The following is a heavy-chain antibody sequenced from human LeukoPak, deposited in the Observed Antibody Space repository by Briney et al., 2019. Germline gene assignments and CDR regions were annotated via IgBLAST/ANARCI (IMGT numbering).Heavy chain of an antibody. CDR3: ARYCSSTSCYPFDP. CDR2: IYYSGST. J-gene: IGHJ5*02. V-gene: IGHV4-39*07. D-gene: IGHD2-2*01. Sequence: PSETLSLTCTVSGGSISSSSYYWGWIRQPPGKGLEWIGSIYYSGSTYYNPSLKSRVTISVDRSKNQFSLKLSSVTAADTAVYYCARYCSSTSCYPFDPWGQGTLVTVSS. CDR1: GGSISSSSYY.